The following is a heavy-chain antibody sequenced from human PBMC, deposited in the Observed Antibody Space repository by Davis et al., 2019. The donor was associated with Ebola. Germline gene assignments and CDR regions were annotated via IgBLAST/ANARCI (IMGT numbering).Heavy chain of an antibody. CDR3: GRHQEEDGSKQKPVYC. Sequence: PSETLSLTCSVSGASTSSNYYWAWIRQPPGKGLEWNGAIHYSGITYYNPSLKSRVTVSVDSSAGQFSLRVSSVTAADTAGYYCGRHQEEDGSKQKPVYCWGQGTLVVVSS. D-gene: IGHD1-14*01. CDR1: GASTSSNYY. V-gene: IGHV4-39*01. CDR2: IHYSGIT. J-gene: IGHJ4*02.